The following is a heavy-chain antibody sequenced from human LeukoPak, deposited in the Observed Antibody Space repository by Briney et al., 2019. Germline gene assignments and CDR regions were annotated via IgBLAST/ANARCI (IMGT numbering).Heavy chain of an antibody. V-gene: IGHV3-48*01. CDR3: ARDETVTTSGFDY. J-gene: IGHJ4*02. Sequence: PGGSLRLSCAASGFTFSSYSMNWVRQAPGKGLEWVSYISSSSSTIYYADSVKGRFTISRDNAKNSLYLQMNSLRAEDTAVYYCARDETVTTSGFDYWGQGTLVTVSS. D-gene: IGHD4-17*01. CDR2: ISSSSSTI. CDR1: GFTFSSYS.